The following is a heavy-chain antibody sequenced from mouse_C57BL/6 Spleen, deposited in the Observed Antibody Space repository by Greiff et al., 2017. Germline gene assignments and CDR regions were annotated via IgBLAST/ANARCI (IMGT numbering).Heavy chain of an antibody. D-gene: IGHD1-1*01. CDR1: GFTFSDYG. CDR3: AKLYYGSRDWYFDV. V-gene: IGHV5-17*01. J-gene: IGHJ1*03. CDR2: ISSGSSTI. Sequence: EVQRVESGGGLVKPGGSLKLSCAASGFTFSDYGMHWVRQAPEKGLEWVAYISSGSSTIYYADTVKGLFTISRDNAKNTLFLQMTSLRSEDTAMYYCAKLYYGSRDWYFDVWGTGTTVTVSS.